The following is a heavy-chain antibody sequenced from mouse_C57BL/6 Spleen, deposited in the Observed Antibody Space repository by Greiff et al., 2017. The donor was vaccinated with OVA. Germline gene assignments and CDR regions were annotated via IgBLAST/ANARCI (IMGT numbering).Heavy chain of an antibody. CDR1: GYAFSSSW. CDR2: IYPGDGDT. Sequence: QVQLKESGPELVKPGASVKISCKASGYAFSSSWMNWVKQRPGKGLEWIGRIYPGDGDTNYNGKFKGKATLTADKSSSTAYMQLSSLTSEDSAVDFCARGPTGYWGQGTTLTVSS. J-gene: IGHJ2*01. V-gene: IGHV1-82*01. CDR3: ARGPTGY.